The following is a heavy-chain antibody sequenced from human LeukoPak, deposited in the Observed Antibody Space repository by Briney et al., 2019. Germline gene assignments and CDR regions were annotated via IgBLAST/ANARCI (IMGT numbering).Heavy chain of an antibody. Sequence: GASVNVSCKASGYTFTGYYMHWVRQAPGQGLEWMGRINPNRGGTNYAQTFQGRASMTRDTSISTAYMELSRLRSDDTAVYYCARVGVGATTRAGMDVWGQGTTVTVSS. CDR3: ARVGVGATTRAGMDV. D-gene: IGHD1-26*01. V-gene: IGHV1-2*06. J-gene: IGHJ6*02. CDR1: GYTFTGYY. CDR2: INPNRGGT.